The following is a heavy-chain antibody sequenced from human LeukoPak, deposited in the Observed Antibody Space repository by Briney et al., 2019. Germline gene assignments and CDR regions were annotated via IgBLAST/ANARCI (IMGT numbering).Heavy chain of an antibody. V-gene: IGHV3-23*01. CDR1: GFIFNNYG. Sequence: GGSLRLSCAASGFIFNNYGLVWVRQAPGKGMDWVSAISNDGGGTTYADFVKGRLTISRDNSKNTPFLQMNSLRAEDTALYYCAKGSSGYFLDLWGQGTLVTVSS. D-gene: IGHD3-22*01. J-gene: IGHJ5*02. CDR3: AKGSSGYFLDL. CDR2: ISNDGGGT.